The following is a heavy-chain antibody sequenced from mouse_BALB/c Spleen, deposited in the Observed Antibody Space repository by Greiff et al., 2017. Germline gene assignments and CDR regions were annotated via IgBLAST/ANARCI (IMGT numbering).Heavy chain of an antibody. V-gene: IGHV3-6*02. J-gene: IGHJ1*01. Sequence: EVKLMESGPGLVKPSQSLSLTCSVTGYSITSGYYWNWIRQFPGNKLEWMGYISYDGSNNYNPSLKNRISITRDTSKNQFFLKLNSLTTEDTATYYCANYYYGSSWYFDVWGAGTTVTVSS. CDR1: GYSITSGYY. D-gene: IGHD1-1*01. CDR3: ANYYYGSSWYFDV. CDR2: ISYDGSN.